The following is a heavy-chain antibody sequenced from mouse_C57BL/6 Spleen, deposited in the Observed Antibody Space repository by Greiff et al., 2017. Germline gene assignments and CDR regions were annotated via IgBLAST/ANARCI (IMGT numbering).Heavy chain of an antibody. CDR1: GFTFSSYA. CDR3: ARGLYAMDY. Sequence: EVMLVESGGGLVKPGGSLKLSCAASGFTFSSYAMSRVRQTPEKRLEWVATISDGGSYTYYPDNVKGRFTISRDNAKNNLYLQMSHLKSEDTAMYYCARGLYAMDYWGQGTSVTVSS. J-gene: IGHJ4*01. V-gene: IGHV5-4*03. CDR2: ISDGGSYT.